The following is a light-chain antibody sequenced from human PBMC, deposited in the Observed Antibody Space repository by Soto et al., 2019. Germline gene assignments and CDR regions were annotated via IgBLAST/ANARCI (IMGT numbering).Light chain of an antibody. CDR3: CSYAGRYTV. V-gene: IGLV2-11*01. CDR2: DVS. CDR1: SSDVGGYNY. Sequence: QSALTQPRSVSGSPGQSVTISCTGTSSDVGGYNYVSWYQQLPGKAPNLMIFDVSKRPSGVPARFSGSKSGNTASLTISGLQAEDDADYCCCSYAGRYTVFGEGTKLTVL. J-gene: IGLJ2*01.